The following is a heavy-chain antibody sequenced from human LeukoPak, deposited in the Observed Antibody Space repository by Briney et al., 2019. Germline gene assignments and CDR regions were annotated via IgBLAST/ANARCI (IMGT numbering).Heavy chain of an antibody. D-gene: IGHD1-26*01. J-gene: IGHJ4*02. Sequence: PGRSLRLSCAASGFTFSSYGMHWVRQAPGEGLEWVAIIWYDGRNKYYADSVKGRFTISRDNSKNTLYLQMNSLRAEDTAVYYCAKDYIVGASSLTYFDYWGQGTLVTVSS. CDR2: IWYDGRNK. CDR3: AKDYIVGASSLTYFDY. V-gene: IGHV3-33*06. CDR1: GFTFSSYG.